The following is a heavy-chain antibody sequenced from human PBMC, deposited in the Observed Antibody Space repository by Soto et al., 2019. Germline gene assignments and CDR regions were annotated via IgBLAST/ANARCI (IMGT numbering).Heavy chain of an antibody. CDR1: GFTFSNAW. Sequence: GGSLRLSCAASGFTFSNAWMSWVRQAPGKGLEWVGRIKSKTDGGTTDYAAPVKGRFTISRDGSKNTLYLQMNSLKTEDTAVYYCTTALLGGLLVGATYGFFDYWGQGTLVTVSS. D-gene: IGHD1-26*01. CDR3: TTALLGGLLVGATYGFFDY. J-gene: IGHJ4*02. V-gene: IGHV3-15*01. CDR2: IKSKTDGGTT.